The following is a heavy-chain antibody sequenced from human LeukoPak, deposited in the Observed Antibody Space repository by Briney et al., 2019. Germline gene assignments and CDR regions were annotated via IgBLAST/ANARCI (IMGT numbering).Heavy chain of an antibody. CDR2: INAGNGNT. CDR1: GFTFSSYA. J-gene: IGHJ4*02. D-gene: IGHD3-10*01. CDR3: ARDVFGGYYYDSGSPFDY. Sequence: PGRSLRLSCAASGFTFSSYAMHWVRQAPGQRLEWMGWINAGNGNTKYSQKFQGRVTITRDTSASTAYMELSSLRSEDTAVYYCARDVFGGYYYDSGSPFDYWGQGTLVTVSS. V-gene: IGHV1-3*01.